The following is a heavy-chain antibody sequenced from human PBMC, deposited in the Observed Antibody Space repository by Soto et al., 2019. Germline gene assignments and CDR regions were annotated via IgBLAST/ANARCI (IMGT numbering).Heavy chain of an antibody. CDR3: GDHRYLHSFPTRRSSDL. CDR2: VYYSGST. V-gene: IGHV4-59*01. J-gene: IGHJ2*01. Sequence: RLLPEKELEWIGYVYYSGSTNYNPSLKSRVTISVDTSKNQFSLKLSSVTAADSAFYYCGDHRYLHSFPTRRSSDL. D-gene: IGHD3-9*01.